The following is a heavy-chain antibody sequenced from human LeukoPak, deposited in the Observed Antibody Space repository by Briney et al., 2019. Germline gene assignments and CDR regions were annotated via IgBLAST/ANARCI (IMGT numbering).Heavy chain of an antibody. J-gene: IGHJ4*02. V-gene: IGHV1-69*06. D-gene: IGHD3-22*01. CDR3: ARDWGYYDSSGYYFFYFDY. CDR2: IIPIFGTA. Sequence: VASVKVSCTASGGTFSSYAISWVRQAPGQGLEWMGGIIPIFGTANYAQKFQGRVTITADKSTSTAYMELSSLRSEDTAVYYCARDWGYYDSSGYYFFYFDYWGQGTLVTVSS. CDR1: GGTFSSYA.